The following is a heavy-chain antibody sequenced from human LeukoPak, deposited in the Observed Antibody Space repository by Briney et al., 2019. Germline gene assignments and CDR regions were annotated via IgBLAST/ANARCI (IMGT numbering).Heavy chain of an antibody. J-gene: IGHJ3*02. CDR3: ARGSIWMDAFDI. V-gene: IGHV3-21*01. Sequence: GGSLRLSCAASGFTFSGYTMTWVRQAPGKGLEWVSSISGSSTYISYADSAKGRFSISRDNAENSLYLQMNSLRGEDTAVYHCARGSIWMDAFDIWGQGTMVTVSS. D-gene: IGHD2-2*03. CDR2: ISGSSTYI. CDR1: GFTFSGYT.